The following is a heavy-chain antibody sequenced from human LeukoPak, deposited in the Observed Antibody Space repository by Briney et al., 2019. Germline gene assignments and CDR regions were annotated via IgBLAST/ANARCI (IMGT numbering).Heavy chain of an antibody. D-gene: IGHD6-13*01. CDR3: ARVVIAAAGTGWFDP. Sequence: SETLSLTCAVYGGSFSGYYWSWIRQPPGKGLEWIGEINHSGSTNYNPSLKSRVTISVDTSKNQFPLKLSSVTAADTAVYYCARVVIAAAGTGWFDPWGQGTLVTVSS. V-gene: IGHV4-34*01. CDR2: INHSGST. J-gene: IGHJ5*02. CDR1: GGSFSGYY.